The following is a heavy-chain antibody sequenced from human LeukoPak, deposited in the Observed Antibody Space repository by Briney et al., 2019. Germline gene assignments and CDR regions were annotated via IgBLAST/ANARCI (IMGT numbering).Heavy chain of an antibody. CDR3: ARVKGTMVRGVKTNLVDY. J-gene: IGHJ4*02. CDR2: IYHSGST. CDR1: GGSISSGGYS. V-gene: IGHV4-30-2*01. D-gene: IGHD3-10*01. Sequence: PSETLSLTCAVSGGSISSGGYSWSWIRQPPGKGLEWIGYIYHSGSTYYNPSLKSRVTISVDRSKNQFSLKLSSVTAADTAVYYCARVKGTMVRGVKTNLVDYWGQGTLVTVSS.